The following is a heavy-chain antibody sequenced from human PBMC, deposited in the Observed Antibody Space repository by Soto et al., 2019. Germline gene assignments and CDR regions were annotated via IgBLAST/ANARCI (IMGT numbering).Heavy chain of an antibody. CDR3: AKRARPDFYYMDV. J-gene: IGHJ6*03. CDR1: GFTFSSYW. D-gene: IGHD6-6*01. Sequence: GGSLRLSCAASGFTFSSYWMSWVRQAPGKGLEYVSGISSDGVGTYYANSVQGRFTISRDNSKNTVYLQMGSLRPEDMAVYYCAKRARPDFYYMDVWGKGTTVTVSS. V-gene: IGHV3-64*01. CDR2: ISSDGVGT.